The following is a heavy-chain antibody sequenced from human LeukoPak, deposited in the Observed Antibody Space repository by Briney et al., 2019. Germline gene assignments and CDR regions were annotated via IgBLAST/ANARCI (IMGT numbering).Heavy chain of an antibody. Sequence: ASVKVSCKASGYTFTSYDINWVRQATGQRLEWMGWMNPNSGNTGYVQEFQGRVTMTRNTSISTAYMELSSLRSEDTAVYYCARAPTSNGFDYWGQGTLVTVSS. CDR2: MNPNSGNT. D-gene: IGHD2-8*01. J-gene: IGHJ4*02. CDR1: GYTFTSYD. V-gene: IGHV1-8*01. CDR3: ARAPTSNGFDY.